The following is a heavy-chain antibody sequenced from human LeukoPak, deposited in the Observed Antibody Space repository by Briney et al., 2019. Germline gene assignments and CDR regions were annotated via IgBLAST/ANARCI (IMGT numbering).Heavy chain of an antibody. V-gene: IGHV4-61*01. CDR1: GGSISSSYYY. CDR3: ARDPDGSSSWGFDY. Sequence: PSETLSLTCTVSGGSISSSYYYWGWIRQPPGKGLEWIGYIYYSGTTNYNPSLKSRVTISVDTSKNQFSLKLSSVTAADTAVYYCARDPDGSSSWGFDYWGQGTLVTVSS. CDR2: IYYSGTT. D-gene: IGHD6-13*01. J-gene: IGHJ4*02.